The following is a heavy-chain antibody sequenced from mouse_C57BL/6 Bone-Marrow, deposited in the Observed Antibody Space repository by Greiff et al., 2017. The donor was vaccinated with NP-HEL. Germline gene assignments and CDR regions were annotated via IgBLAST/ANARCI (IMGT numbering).Heavy chain of an antibody. Sequence: QVTLKESGPGILQPSQTLSLTCSFSGFSLSTFGMGVGWIRQPSGKGLEWLAHIWWDDDKYYNPALKSRLTISKDTSKNQVFLKIANVDTADTATYYCARIREQLRLRPYYFDYWGQGTTLTVSS. V-gene: IGHV8-8*01. CDR1: GFSLSTFGMG. CDR2: IWWDDDK. CDR3: ARIREQLRLRPYYFDY. D-gene: IGHD3-2*02. J-gene: IGHJ2*01.